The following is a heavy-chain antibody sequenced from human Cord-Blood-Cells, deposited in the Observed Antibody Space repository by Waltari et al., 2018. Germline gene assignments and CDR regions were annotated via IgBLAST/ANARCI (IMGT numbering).Heavy chain of an antibody. D-gene: IGHD3-10*01. V-gene: IGHV4-39*01. CDR3: ARREYGSGTHKADAFDI. CDR2: IYYSGST. CDR1: GGSISSSSYY. J-gene: IGHJ3*02. Sequence: QLQLQESGPGLVKPSETLSLTCTVSGGSISSSSYYWGWIRQPPGKGLEWIGSIYYSGSTYYNPSLKSPVTISVDTSKNQFSLKLSSVTAADTAVYYCARREYGSGTHKADAFDIWGQGTMVTVSS.